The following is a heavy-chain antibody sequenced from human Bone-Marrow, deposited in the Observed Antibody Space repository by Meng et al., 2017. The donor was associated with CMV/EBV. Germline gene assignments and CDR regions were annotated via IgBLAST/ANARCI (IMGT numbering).Heavy chain of an antibody. CDR3: ARRSWDAFDI. D-gene: IGHD3-16*02. CDR1: EYTFIDHH. J-gene: IGHJ3*02. V-gene: IGHV1-2*02. Sequence: ASVKVSCKASEYTFIDHHMHWVRQAPGQGLEWMGWINPYSGDTKYAQKFQGRVTLSRDTSISTAYMDLSRLRSDDTAVYYCARRSWDAFDIWGQGTMVTVSS. CDR2: INPYSGDT.